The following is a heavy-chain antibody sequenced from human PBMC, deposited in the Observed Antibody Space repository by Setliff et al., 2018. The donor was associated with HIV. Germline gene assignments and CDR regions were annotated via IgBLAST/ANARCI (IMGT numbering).Heavy chain of an antibody. V-gene: IGHV3-23*01. D-gene: IGHD3-10*01. CDR1: GFTFGDYG. CDR3: VRTGLGLREVLSPGV. CDR2: IGGSGGST. Sequence: PGGSLRLSCAASGFTFGDYGMSWVRQAPGKGLEWVSSIGGSGGSTYYADSVEGRFTISRDNSKDTLYVQMNSLRAEDTAVYYCVRTGLGLREVLSPGVWGTGTTVTVSS. J-gene: IGHJ6*04.